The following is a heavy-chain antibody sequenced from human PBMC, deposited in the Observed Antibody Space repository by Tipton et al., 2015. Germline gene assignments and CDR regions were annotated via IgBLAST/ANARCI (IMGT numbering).Heavy chain of an antibody. Sequence: QSGAEVKKPGSSVKVSCKASGGTFSSYAISWVRQAPGQGLEWMGGIIPIFGTANYAQKFQGRATMTRDTSISTAYMELSRLRSDDTAVYYCARNLGAEYYYYGLDVWGQGTTVTVSS. D-gene: IGHD4/OR15-4a*01. V-gene: IGHV1-69*05. CDR1: GGTFSSYA. J-gene: IGHJ6*02. CDR3: ARNLGAEYYYYGLDV. CDR2: IIPIFGTA.